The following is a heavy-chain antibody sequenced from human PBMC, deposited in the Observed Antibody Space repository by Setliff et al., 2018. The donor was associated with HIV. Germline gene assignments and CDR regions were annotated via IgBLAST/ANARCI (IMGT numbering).Heavy chain of an antibody. CDR1: GYTFTGYY. J-gene: IGHJ3*02. CDR3: AREYRATWDFRVGFDI. Sequence: GASVKVSCKASGYTFTGYYMHWVRQAPGQGLEWMGWINPNSGGTNYAQKFQGRVTVTTDTSTSTVYMELRSLRSDDTAVYYCAREYRATWDFRVGFDIWGQGTMVTVSS. D-gene: IGHD3-3*01. V-gene: IGHV1-2*02. CDR2: INPNSGGT.